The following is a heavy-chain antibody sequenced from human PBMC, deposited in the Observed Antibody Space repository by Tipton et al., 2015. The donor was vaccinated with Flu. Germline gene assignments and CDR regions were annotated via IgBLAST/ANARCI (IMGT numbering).Heavy chain of an antibody. CDR1: GFTFGDYA. CDR3: TFYVVVVPAAYFDY. Sequence: SLRLSCTASGFTFGDYAMSWVRQAPGKGLGWVGFIRGKAYGGTTEYAASVKGRFTISRDDSKSIAYLQMNSLKTEDTAVYYCTFYVVVVPAAYFDYWGQGTLVTVSS. CDR2: IRGKAYGGTT. V-gene: IGHV3-49*04. J-gene: IGHJ4*02. D-gene: IGHD2-2*01.